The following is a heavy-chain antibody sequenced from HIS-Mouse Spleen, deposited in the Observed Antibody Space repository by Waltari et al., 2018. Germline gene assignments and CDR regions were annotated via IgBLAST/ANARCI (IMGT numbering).Heavy chain of an antibody. Sequence: EVQLVESGGGLVQPGGSLRLSCAASGFTFSSYWVHWVRQAPGKGLVWVSRIKRDGSSTSYADSVKGRFTISRDNAKNTLYLQMNSLRAEDTAVYYCARDRNYYFDYWGQGTLVTVSS. CDR1: GFTFSSYW. CDR2: IKRDGSST. J-gene: IGHJ4*02. V-gene: IGHV3-74*01. CDR3: ARDRNYYFDY.